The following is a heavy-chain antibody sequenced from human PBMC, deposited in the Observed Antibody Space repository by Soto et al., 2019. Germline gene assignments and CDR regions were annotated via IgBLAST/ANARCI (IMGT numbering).Heavy chain of an antibody. D-gene: IGHD2-2*01. J-gene: IGHJ5*02. CDR3: ARDIVVAPAATEGFDP. V-gene: IGHV1-3*01. CDR2: INAGNGNT. Sequence: GASVKVSCKASGHTFTSYAMHWVRQAPGQRLEWMGWINAGNGNTKYSQKFQGRVTITRDTSASTAYMELSSLRSEDTAVYYCARDIVVAPAATEGFDPWGQGTLVTVSS. CDR1: GHTFTSYA.